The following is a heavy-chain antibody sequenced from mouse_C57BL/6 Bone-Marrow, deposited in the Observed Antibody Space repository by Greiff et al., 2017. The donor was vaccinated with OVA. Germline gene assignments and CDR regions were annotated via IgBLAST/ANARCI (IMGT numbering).Heavy chain of an antibody. CDR2: ISSGSSTI. J-gene: IGHJ4*01. D-gene: IGHD1-1*01. CDR1: GFTFSDYG. V-gene: IGHV5-17*01. Sequence: QLVESGGGLVKPGGSLKLSCAASGFTFSDYGMHWVRQAPEKGLEWVAYISSGSSTIYYADTVKGRFTISRDNAKNTLFLQMTSLRSEDTAMYYCARRDYYGSSSYAMDYWGQGTSVTVSS. CDR3: ARRDYYGSSSYAMDY.